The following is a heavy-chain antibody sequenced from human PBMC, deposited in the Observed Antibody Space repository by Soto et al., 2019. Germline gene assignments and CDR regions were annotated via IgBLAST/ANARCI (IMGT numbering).Heavy chain of an antibody. D-gene: IGHD3-22*01. J-gene: IGHJ4*02. CDR1: GFTFSSYA. Sequence: GGSLRLSCAASGFTFSSYAMSWVRQAPGKGLEWVSAISGSGGSTYYADSVKGRFTISRDNSKNTLYLQMNSLRAEDTAVYYCAKGLESYDSSGYYHWYYFDYWGQGTLLTVSS. CDR2: ISGSGGST. CDR3: AKGLESYDSSGYYHWYYFDY. V-gene: IGHV3-23*01.